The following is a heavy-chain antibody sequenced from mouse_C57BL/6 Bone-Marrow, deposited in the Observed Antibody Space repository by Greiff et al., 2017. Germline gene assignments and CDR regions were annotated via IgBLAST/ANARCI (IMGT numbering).Heavy chain of an antibody. Sequence: VQLQQSGAELAKPGASVKLFCKASGYTFTSYWMHWVKQRPGQGLAWIGYINPSSGYTKYNQKFKDKATLTADKSSSTAYKQLSSLTYEDSAVYYCARSYYSNFYYAMDYWGQGTSVTVSS. CDR3: ARSYYSNFYYAMDY. CDR2: INPSSGYT. J-gene: IGHJ4*01. CDR1: GYTFTSYW. D-gene: IGHD2-5*01. V-gene: IGHV1-7*01.